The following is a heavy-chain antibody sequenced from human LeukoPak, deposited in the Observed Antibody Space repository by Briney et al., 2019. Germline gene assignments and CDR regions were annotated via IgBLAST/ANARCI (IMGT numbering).Heavy chain of an antibody. V-gene: IGHV3-23*01. D-gene: IGHD2-2*01. CDR1: GFTFSSYA. J-gene: IGHJ3*02. CDR3: ARDLREYCSSTSCYEKVRAFDI. Sequence: GGSLRLSCAASGFTFSSYAMSWVRQAPGKGLEWVSAISGSGGSTYYADSVKGRFTISRDNSKNTLYLQMNSLRAEDTAVYYCARDLREYCSSTSCYEKVRAFDIWGQGTMVTVSS. CDR2: ISGSGGST.